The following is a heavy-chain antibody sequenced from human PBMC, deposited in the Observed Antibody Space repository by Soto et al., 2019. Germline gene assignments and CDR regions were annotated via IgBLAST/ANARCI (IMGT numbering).Heavy chain of an antibody. V-gene: IGHV3-13*01. Sequence: GGSLRLSCAASGFTFSSYDMHWVRQATGKGLEWVSAIGTAGDTYYPGSVKGRFTISRENAKNSLYLQMNSLRAGDTAVYYCGRGGQLRSHPRPLGMDALGQGTTVTVSS. CDR1: GFTFSSYD. CDR2: IGTAGDT. J-gene: IGHJ6*02. CDR3: GRGGQLRSHPRPLGMDA. D-gene: IGHD3-3*01.